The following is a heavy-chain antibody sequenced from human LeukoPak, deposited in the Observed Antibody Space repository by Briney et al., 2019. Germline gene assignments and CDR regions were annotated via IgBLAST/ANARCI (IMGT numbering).Heavy chain of an antibody. Sequence: ASVKVSCKASGYTFTNYGISWVRQAPGQGLEWMGWISAYNGNTHYAQKLQGRVTMTTDTSTSTAYMELRSLRSDDTAVYYCAAHSSSWDNHFDYWGQGTLVTVSS. CDR3: AAHSSSWDNHFDY. D-gene: IGHD6-13*01. V-gene: IGHV1-18*01. CDR1: GYTFTNYG. CDR2: ISAYNGNT. J-gene: IGHJ4*02.